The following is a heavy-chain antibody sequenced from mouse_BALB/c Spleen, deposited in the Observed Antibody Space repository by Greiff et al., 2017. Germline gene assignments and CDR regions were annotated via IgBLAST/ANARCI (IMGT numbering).Heavy chain of an antibody. CDR2: ISSGGSYT. D-gene: IGHD1-1*01. Sequence: DVHLVESGGGLVKPGGSLKLSCAASGFTFSSYAMSWVRQSPEKRLEWVAEISSGGSYTYYPDTVTGRFTISRDNAKNTLYLEMSSLRSEDTAMYYCARNYYGSSYDAMDYWGQGTSVTVSS. J-gene: IGHJ4*01. CDR3: ARNYYGSSYDAMDY. V-gene: IGHV5-9-4*01. CDR1: GFTFSSYA.